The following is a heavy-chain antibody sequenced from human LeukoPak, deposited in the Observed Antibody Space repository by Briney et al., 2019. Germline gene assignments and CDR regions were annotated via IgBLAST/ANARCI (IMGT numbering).Heavy chain of an antibody. CDR2: IRYDGTNK. D-gene: IGHD6-25*01. Sequence: GGSLRLSCAASGFTFTTYGMHWVRQAPGKGLEWVTFIRYDGTNKYYADSVKGRFTISSDHSTNTLYLQMDSLRAEDTAVYYCAKDLESGGWAPTHFDYWGQGTLVTVSS. V-gene: IGHV3-30*02. CDR3: AKDLESGGWAPTHFDY. CDR1: GFTFTTYG. J-gene: IGHJ4*02.